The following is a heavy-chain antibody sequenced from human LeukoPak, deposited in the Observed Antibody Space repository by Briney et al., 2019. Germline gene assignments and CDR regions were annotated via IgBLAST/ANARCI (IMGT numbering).Heavy chain of an antibody. CDR3: AKEFNRGLPDY. CDR1: GFTFSTYG. V-gene: IGHV3-30*18. J-gene: IGHJ4*02. D-gene: IGHD2-21*01. Sequence: GGSLRLSCAASGFTFSTYGVHWVRQAPGKGLEWVAVISYDGSNEYYADSVKGRFTISRDNSKNTLYLQMSSLRAEDTAVYYCAKEFNRGLPDYWGQGTLVTVPS. CDR2: ISYDGSNE.